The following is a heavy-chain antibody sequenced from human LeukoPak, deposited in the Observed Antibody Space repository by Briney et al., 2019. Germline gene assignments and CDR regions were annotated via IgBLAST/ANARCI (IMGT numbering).Heavy chain of an antibody. Sequence: PGGSLRLSCAASGFTFSSYSMNWVRQAPGKGLEWVSSISSSSSYIYYADSVKGRFTISRDNAKNSLYLQMNSLRAEDTAVYYCARGGKLRYFDWSDFDYWGQGTLVTVSS. V-gene: IGHV3-21*01. CDR1: GFTFSSYS. J-gene: IGHJ4*02. D-gene: IGHD3-9*01. CDR2: ISSSSSYI. CDR3: ARGGKLRYFDWSDFDY.